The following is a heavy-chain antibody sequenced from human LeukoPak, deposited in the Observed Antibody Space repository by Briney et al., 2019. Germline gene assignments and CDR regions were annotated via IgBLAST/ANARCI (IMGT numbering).Heavy chain of an antibody. CDR3: VRITTRPTGPYDVDV. CDR1: GDSVSSNTAA. CDR2: TYYRSKWYS. V-gene: IGHV6-1*01. Sequence: SQTLSPTCAISGDSVSSNTAAWNWLRHSPSRGLDWRERTYYRSKWYSDYALSVKSRISINPGTSKNQFSLELNSVTPEDTAVFYCVRITTRPTGPYDVDVWGQGTTVTVSS. J-gene: IGHJ6*01. D-gene: IGHD6-6*01.